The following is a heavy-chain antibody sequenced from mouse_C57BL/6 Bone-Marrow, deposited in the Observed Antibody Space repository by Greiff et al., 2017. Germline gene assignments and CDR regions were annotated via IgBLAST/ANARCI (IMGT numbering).Heavy chain of an antibody. CDR1: GFSLTSYG. CDR2: IWGDGST. Sequence: QVQLKESGPGLVAPSQSLSITCTVSGFSLTSYGVSWVRQPPGKGLEWLGVIWGDGSTNYHSAPISRLSISKDNSKSQVFLKLNRRQTDDTATYYCAKPRPLLWYFDVWGTGTTVTVSS. J-gene: IGHJ1*03. V-gene: IGHV2-3*01. D-gene: IGHD2-12*01. CDR3: AKPRPLLWYFDV.